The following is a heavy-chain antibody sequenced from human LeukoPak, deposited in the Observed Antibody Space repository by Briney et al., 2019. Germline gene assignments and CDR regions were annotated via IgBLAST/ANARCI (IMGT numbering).Heavy chain of an antibody. D-gene: IGHD2-2*02. V-gene: IGHV1-2*02. CDR3: ARALIVVPAAINHWFDP. J-gene: IGHJ5*02. Sequence: GASVKVSCKASGYTFTGYYMHWVRQAPRQGLEWMGWINPNSGGTSYAQKFQGRVTMTRDTSISTAYMELSRLRSDDTAVYYCARALIVVPAAINHWFDPWGQGTLVTVSS. CDR2: INPNSGGT. CDR1: GYTFTGYY.